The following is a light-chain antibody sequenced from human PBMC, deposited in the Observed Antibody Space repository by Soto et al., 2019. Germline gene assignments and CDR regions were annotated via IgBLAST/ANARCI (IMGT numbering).Light chain of an antibody. CDR1: SSNIGAGYD. J-gene: IGLJ1*01. V-gene: IGLV1-40*01. CDR3: QSYDSSLSVYV. CDR2: VNS. Sequence: QSALTQPPSVPGAPGQRVTISCTGSSSNIGAGYDVHWYQQLPGTAPKLLIYVNSNRPSGVPDRFSGSKSGTSASLAITGLQAEDEADYYCQSYDSSLSVYVFGTGTKVTV.